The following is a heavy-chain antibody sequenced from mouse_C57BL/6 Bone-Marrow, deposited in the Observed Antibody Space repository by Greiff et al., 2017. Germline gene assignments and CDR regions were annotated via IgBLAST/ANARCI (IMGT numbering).Heavy chain of an antibody. V-gene: IGHV1-19*01. CDR2: INPYNGGT. CDR3: ARGYDGDY. J-gene: IGHJ2*01. D-gene: IGHD2-2*01. CDR1: GYTFTDYY. Sequence: VQLKQSGPVLVKPGASVKMSCKASGYTFTDYYMNWVKQSHGKSLEWIGVINPYNGGTSYNQKFKGKATLTVDKSSSTAYMELYSLTSEDSAVYYCARGYDGDYWGQGTTLTVSS.